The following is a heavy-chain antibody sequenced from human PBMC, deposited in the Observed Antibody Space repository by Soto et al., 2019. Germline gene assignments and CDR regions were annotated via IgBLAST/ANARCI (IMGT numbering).Heavy chain of an antibody. CDR2: IIPILGIA. CDR3: ARGGESVTTGPTFNWFDP. J-gene: IGHJ5*02. Sequence: QVQLVQSGAEVKKPGSSVKVSCKASGGTFSSYTISWVRQAPGQGLEWMGRIIPILGIANYAQKFQGRVTITAVKSTSTAYMELSSLRSEETAVYYCARGGESVTTGPTFNWFDPWGQGTLVTVSS. CDR1: GGTFSSYT. V-gene: IGHV1-69*02. D-gene: IGHD1-1*01.